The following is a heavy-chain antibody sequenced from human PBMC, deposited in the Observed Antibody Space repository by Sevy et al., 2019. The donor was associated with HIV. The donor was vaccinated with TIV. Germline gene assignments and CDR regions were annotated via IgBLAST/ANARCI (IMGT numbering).Heavy chain of an antibody. J-gene: IGHJ4*02. CDR1: GFTFSDYY. D-gene: IGHD6-19*01. Sequence: GGSLRLSCAASGFTFSDYYMSCIRQAPGKGLEWVSYISSSGSTIYYADSVKGRFTISRDNAKNSLYLQMNSLRAEDTAMYYCARDLAIAVARTAPAMDYWGQGTLVAVSS. CDR3: ARDLAIAVARTAPAMDY. CDR2: ISSSGSTI. V-gene: IGHV3-11*01.